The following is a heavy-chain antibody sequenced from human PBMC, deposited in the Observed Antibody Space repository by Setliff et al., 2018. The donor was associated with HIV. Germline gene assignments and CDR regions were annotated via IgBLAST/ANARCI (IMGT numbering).Heavy chain of an antibody. V-gene: IGHV4-61*02. D-gene: IGHD3-10*01. CDR3: AGARYIVIRGDAGMDV. Sequence: PSETLSLTCTVSGGSINSGGYYWVWIRQPALKGLEWIGRIYTSGLTKYNPSLKSRVTISVDTSKKQVSLKLSSVTASDTAVYYCAGARYIVIRGDAGMDVWGPGTTVTVSS. J-gene: IGHJ6*02. CDR1: GGSINSGGYY. CDR2: IYTSGLT.